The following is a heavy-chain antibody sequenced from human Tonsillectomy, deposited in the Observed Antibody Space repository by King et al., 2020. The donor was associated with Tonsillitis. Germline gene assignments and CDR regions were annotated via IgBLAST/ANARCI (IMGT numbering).Heavy chain of an antibody. J-gene: IGHJ4*02. CDR2: LIPLFGTA. CDR1: GGTFSSYA. CDR3: ARDYYDSSAYWFDY. V-gene: IGHV1-69*01. Sequence: VQLVQSGAEMKKPGSSVKVSCKASGGTFSSYAISWVRQAPGHGLEWMGELIPLFGTANYAQKFQGRITIIADESTRTAYMEMSSLRSEDTAVYYCARDYYDSSAYWFDYWGEGILVTVSS. D-gene: IGHD3-22*01.